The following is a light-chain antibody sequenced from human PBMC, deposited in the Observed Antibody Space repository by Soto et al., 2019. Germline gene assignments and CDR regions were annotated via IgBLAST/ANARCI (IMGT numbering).Light chain of an antibody. CDR3: QQSYMDPIT. CDR1: QSISTY. CDR2: DAS. J-gene: IGKJ5*01. Sequence: DIQITQSPSSLCSSVLNMVTITCRASQSISTYLNWYQKKPGKAPNLLIYDASRLQSGVPSRFSGSGGGTDFTLSISSVQPEDFATYFCQQSYMDPITFGQGTRLEIK. V-gene: IGKV1-39*01.